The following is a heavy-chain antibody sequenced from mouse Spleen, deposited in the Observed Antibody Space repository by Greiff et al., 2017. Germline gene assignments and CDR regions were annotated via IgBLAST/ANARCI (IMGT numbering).Heavy chain of an antibody. CDR1: GYSITSGYY. Sequence: VQLQQSGPGLVKPSQSLSLTCSVTGYSITSGYYWNWIRQFPGNKLEWMGYISYDGSNNYNPSLKNRISITRDTSKNQFFLKLNSVTTEDTATYYCARGRNYGNYGAYWGQGTLVTVSA. CDR2: ISYDGSN. D-gene: IGHD2-1*01. J-gene: IGHJ3*01. CDR3: ARGRNYGNYGAY. V-gene: IGHV3-6*01.